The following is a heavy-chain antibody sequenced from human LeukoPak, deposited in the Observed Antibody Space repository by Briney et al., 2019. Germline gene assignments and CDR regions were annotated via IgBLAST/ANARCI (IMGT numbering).Heavy chain of an antibody. D-gene: IGHD5-12*01. CDR1: GFRFSSYW. Sequence: QPGGSLRLSCAASGFRFSSYWMSWVRQAPGKGLEWVANIKQDGSEKYYVDSVKGRFTISRDNAKNSLYLQMNSLRAEDTAVYYCARPIVATNLDYWGQGTLVTVSS. CDR3: ARPIVATNLDY. J-gene: IGHJ4*02. CDR2: IKQDGSEK. V-gene: IGHV3-7*05.